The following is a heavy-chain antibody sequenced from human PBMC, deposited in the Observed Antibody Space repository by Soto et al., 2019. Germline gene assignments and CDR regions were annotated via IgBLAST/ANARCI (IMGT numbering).Heavy chain of an antibody. CDR3: AREVSSSWYETTGAFDY. D-gene: IGHD6-13*01. J-gene: IGHJ4*02. CDR1: GFTFSSYA. Sequence: GGSLRLSCAASGFTFSSYAMHWVRQAPGKGLEWVAVISYDGSNKYYADSVKGRFTISRDNSKNTLYLQMNSLRAEDTAVYYCAREVSSSWYETTGAFDYWGQGTLVTVSS. CDR2: ISYDGSNK. V-gene: IGHV3-30-3*01.